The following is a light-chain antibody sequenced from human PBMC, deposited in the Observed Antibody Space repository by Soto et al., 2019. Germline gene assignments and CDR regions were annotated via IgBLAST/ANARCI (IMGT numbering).Light chain of an antibody. CDR2: GAS. V-gene: IGKV3-20*01. CDR3: QQYGSSTAWT. J-gene: IGKJ1*01. CDR1: QSVTSSK. Sequence: EIVLTQSPGTLFLSPGERATLSCRASQSVTSSKLAWYQQKPGQAPRLLIYGASFRATGIPDRFIGSGSGTDFTLTISRLEPEDFAVYHCQQYGSSTAWTFGQGTKVDIK.